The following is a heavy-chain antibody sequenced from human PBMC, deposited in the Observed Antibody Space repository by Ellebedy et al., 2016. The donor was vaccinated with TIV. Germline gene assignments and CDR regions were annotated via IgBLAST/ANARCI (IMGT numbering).Heavy chain of an antibody. Sequence: PGGSLRLSCAASGFTFSSYSMSWVRQAPGKGLEWVSAISGSGGSTYYADSVKGRFTISRDNSKNTLYLQMNSLRAEDTAVYYCAKDNIAATRGLFDYWGQGTLVTVSS. CDR1: GFTFSSYS. J-gene: IGHJ4*02. V-gene: IGHV3-23*01. CDR3: AKDNIAATRGLFDY. D-gene: IGHD6-6*01. CDR2: ISGSGGST.